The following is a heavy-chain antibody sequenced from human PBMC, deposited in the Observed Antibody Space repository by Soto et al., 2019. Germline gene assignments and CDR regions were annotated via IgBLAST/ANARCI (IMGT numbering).Heavy chain of an antibody. J-gene: IGHJ4*02. Sequence: ASVKVSCKASGYTFTSYGISWVRQAPGQGLEWMGWISAYNGNTNYAQKLQGRVTMTTDTSTSTAYMELRSLRSDDTAVYYCARDWRKRYCSGGSCYSDYWGQGTLVTVSS. CDR2: ISAYNGNT. V-gene: IGHV1-18*01. CDR3: ARDWRKRYCSGGSCYSDY. D-gene: IGHD2-15*01. CDR1: GYTFTSYG.